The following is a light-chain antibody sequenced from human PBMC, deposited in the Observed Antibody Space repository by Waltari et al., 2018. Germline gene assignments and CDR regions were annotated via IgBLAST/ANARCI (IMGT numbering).Light chain of an antibody. V-gene: IGKV1-9*01. CDR1: QGVSSY. CDR2: AES. J-gene: IGKJ3*01. Sequence: DIQLTQSPSFLSASVGDRVTITFRASQGVSSYLAWYQQKPGTAPKLLLYAESTLQSGVPSGFSGSGSGTEFTLTISSLQPEDCAAYYCQQLNSFPPTFGPGTKVDIK. CDR3: QQLNSFPPT.